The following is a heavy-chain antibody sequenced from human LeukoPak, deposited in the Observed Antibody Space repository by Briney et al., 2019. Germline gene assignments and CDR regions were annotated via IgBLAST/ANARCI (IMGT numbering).Heavy chain of an antibody. J-gene: IGHJ4*02. CDR2: IYYSGDT. CDR3: ARVLNYYDNSGYFYFFDY. Sequence: SQTLSLTCSVSGASTSTSGHYWGWIRQHPGKGLDWIGYIYYSGDTHYNASLRSRVSISVDTSQSQFSLKLSSVTAADTAVYYCARVLNYYDNSGYFYFFDYWGQGTPVTVSS. V-gene: IGHV4-31*03. CDR1: GASTSTSGHY. D-gene: IGHD3-22*01.